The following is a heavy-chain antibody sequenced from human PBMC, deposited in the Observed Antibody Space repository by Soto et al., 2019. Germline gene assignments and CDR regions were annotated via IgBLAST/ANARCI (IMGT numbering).Heavy chain of an antibody. Sequence: GGSLRLSCAASGFTFSSYGMHWVRQAPGKGLEWVAVISYDGSNKYYADSVKGRFTISRDNSKNTLYLQMNSLRAEDTAVYYCAKARVMLSGSYYSDYFDYWGQGTLVTVSS. D-gene: IGHD3-10*01. J-gene: IGHJ4*02. V-gene: IGHV3-30*18. CDR2: ISYDGSNK. CDR3: AKARVMLSGSYYSDYFDY. CDR1: GFTFSSYG.